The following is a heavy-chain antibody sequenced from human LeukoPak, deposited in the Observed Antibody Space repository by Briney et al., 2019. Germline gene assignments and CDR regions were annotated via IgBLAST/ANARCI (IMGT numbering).Heavy chain of an antibody. CDR3: ARAPSGSSRGHYRDY. Sequence: GGSLRLSCAASRFTFSTYWMHWVRQAPGKGLAWVSRISADGSSTTYADSVKGRFTISRDNAKNTLFLQMNSLRAEDTAVYYCARAPSGSSRGHYRDYWGQGTLVTVSS. D-gene: IGHD3-22*01. CDR2: ISADGSST. J-gene: IGHJ4*02. CDR1: RFTFSTYW. V-gene: IGHV3-74*01.